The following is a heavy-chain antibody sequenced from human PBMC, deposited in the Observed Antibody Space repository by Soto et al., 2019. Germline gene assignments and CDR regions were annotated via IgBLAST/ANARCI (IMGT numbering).Heavy chain of an antibody. Sequence: GASVKVSCKVSGYTLTELSMHWVRQAPGKGLEWMGGFDPEDGETIYAQKFQGRVTMTEDTSTDTAYMELSSLRSEDTAVYYCATGEYYYDSSGYSNWFDYWGQGTLVTVSS. V-gene: IGHV1-24*01. J-gene: IGHJ4*02. CDR3: ATGEYYYDSSGYSNWFDY. CDR2: FDPEDGET. CDR1: GYTLTELS. D-gene: IGHD3-22*01.